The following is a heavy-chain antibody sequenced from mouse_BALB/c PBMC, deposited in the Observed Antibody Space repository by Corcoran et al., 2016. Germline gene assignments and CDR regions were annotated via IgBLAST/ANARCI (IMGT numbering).Heavy chain of an antibody. Sequence: QIQLVQSGPELEKPGETVKIACKASGYTFTNYGMNWGKQAPGKGLKWMGWINTYTGEPTYADDFKGRFAFSLETSASTAYLQINNPKNEDTATYFCATMVTMDYWGQGTSVTVSS. CDR1: GYTFTNYG. J-gene: IGHJ4*01. D-gene: IGHD2-2*01. CDR3: ATMVTMDY. CDR2: INTYTGEP. V-gene: IGHV9-3-1*01.